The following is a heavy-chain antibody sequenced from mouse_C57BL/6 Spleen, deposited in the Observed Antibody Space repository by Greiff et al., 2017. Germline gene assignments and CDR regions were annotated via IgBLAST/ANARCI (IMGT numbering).Heavy chain of an antibody. D-gene: IGHD2-4*01. CDR1: GYTFTSYD. CDR3: AREGYYDYDRTWYFDY. CDR2: IYPRDGST. J-gene: IGHJ2*01. V-gene: IGHV1-85*01. Sequence: QVQLKQSGPELVKPGASVKLSCKASGYTFTSYDINWVKQRPGQGLEWIGWIYPRDGSTKYNEKFKGKATLTVDTSSSTAYMELHSLTSEDSAVYFCAREGYYDYDRTWYFDYWGQGTTLTVSS.